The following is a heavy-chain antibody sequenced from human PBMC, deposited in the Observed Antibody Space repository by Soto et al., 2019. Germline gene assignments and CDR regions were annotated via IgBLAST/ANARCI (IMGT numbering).Heavy chain of an antibody. CDR3: AREYDRGFGSSGWYGLDV. V-gene: IGHV4-59*01. CDR2: TYYSGST. CDR1: GGSISSYY. J-gene: IGHJ6*02. D-gene: IGHD6-19*01. Sequence: SETLSLTCTVSGGSISSYYWSWIRQPPGKGLEWIGYTYYSGSTNYNPSLKSRVTISVDTSKNQFSLKLSSVTATDTAVYYCAREYDRGFGSSGWYGLDVWGQGTTVTVS.